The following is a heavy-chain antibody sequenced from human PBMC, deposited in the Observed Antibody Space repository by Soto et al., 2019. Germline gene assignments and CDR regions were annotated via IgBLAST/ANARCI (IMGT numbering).Heavy chain of an antibody. Sequence: EVQLLESGGDLVQPGGSLRLSCAAYGFTFSSYAMSWVRQAPGKGLEWVSAISDSGGNTYYADSVKGRFTISRDNSKNTLYLQMSSLSAEDTAIYYCAKSLRQADYWGQGTMVTVSS. CDR2: ISDSGGNT. CDR1: GFTFSSYA. V-gene: IGHV3-23*01. CDR3: AKSLRQADY. J-gene: IGHJ4*02. D-gene: IGHD3-16*01.